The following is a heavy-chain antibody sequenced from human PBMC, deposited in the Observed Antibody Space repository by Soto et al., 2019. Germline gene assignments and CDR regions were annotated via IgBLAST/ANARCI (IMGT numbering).Heavy chain of an antibody. CDR1: GGTFNSYA. D-gene: IGHD1-26*01. V-gene: IGHV1-18*01. CDR3: ARASPIGGATRAPDY. J-gene: IGHJ4*02. Sequence: ASVKVSCKASGGTFNSYAVNWVRQAPGQGLEWMGWISAYNGNTNYAQKLQGRVTMTTDTSTSTAYMELRSLRSDDTAVYYCARASPIGGATRAPDYWGQGTLVTVSS. CDR2: ISAYNGNT.